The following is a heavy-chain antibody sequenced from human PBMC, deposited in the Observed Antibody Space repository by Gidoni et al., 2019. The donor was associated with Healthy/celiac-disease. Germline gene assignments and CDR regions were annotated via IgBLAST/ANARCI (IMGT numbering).Heavy chain of an antibody. CDR3: TTEGYGSGSYSLNDAFDI. D-gene: IGHD3-10*01. Sequence: EVQLVESGGGLVKPGGSLRLSCAASGFTFSHAWMSWVRQAPGKGLEWVGRIKSKTDGGTTDYAAPVKGRFTISRDDSKNTLYLQMNSLKTEDTAVYYCTTEGYGSGSYSLNDAFDIWGQGTMVTVSS. CDR2: IKSKTDGGTT. CDR1: GFTFSHAW. V-gene: IGHV3-15*01. J-gene: IGHJ3*02.